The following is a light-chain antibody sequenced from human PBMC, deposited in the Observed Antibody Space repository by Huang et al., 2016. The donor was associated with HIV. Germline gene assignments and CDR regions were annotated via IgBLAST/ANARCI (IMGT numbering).Light chain of an antibody. Sequence: DIQMTQSPFTLSASVGDRVTITCRASQTISSWLAWYQQKPGKAPKHLIYKASSLENGGPSRVSGSGSGTEVTLTISSLQPDDFATYYCQQYNSYPTFGQGTKVEIK. J-gene: IGKJ1*01. V-gene: IGKV1-5*03. CDR2: KAS. CDR1: QTISSW. CDR3: QQYNSYPT.